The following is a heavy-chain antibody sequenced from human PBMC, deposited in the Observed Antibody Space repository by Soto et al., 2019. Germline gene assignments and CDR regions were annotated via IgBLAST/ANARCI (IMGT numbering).Heavy chain of an antibody. CDR1: GFTFSSYG. V-gene: IGHV3-30*18. Sequence: GGSLRLSCAASGFTFSSYGMHWVRQAPGKGLEWVAVISYDGSNKYYADSVKGRFTISRDNSKNTLYLQMNSLRAEDTAVYYCAKDVEMATIFHFDYWGQGTLVTVSS. J-gene: IGHJ4*02. CDR2: ISYDGSNK. CDR3: AKDVEMATIFHFDY. D-gene: IGHD5-12*01.